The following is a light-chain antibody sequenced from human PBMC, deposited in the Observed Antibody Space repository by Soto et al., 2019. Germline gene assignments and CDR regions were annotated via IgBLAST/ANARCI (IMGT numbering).Light chain of an antibody. CDR1: QSVSSSY. Sequence: EIVLTQSPGTLSLSPGERATLSCRASQSVSSSYLAWYQQKGGQAPRLLIYGASSSATGIPDRFSGSGSGTDFTLTICRLEPQDFAVYYCQQYVRSPWTFGQGSKVEIK. CDR3: QQYVRSPWT. J-gene: IGKJ1*01. CDR2: GAS. V-gene: IGKV3-20*01.